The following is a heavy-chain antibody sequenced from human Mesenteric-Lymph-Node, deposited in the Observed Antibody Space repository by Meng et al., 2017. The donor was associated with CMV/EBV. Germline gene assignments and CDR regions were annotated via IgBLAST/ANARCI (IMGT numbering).Heavy chain of an antibody. CDR1: GYSFTSYW. D-gene: IGHD6-6*01. CDR2: IYPGDSDT. J-gene: IGHJ3*02. Sequence: GGSLRLSCKASGYSFTSYWIGWVRQMPGKGLEWVGIIYPGDSDTRYSPSLQGQVTISADKSINTAYLQWSSLRAPDTAMYYCASPLVPYSTSRAFDIWGQGTMVTVSS. CDR3: ASPLVPYSTSRAFDI. V-gene: IGHV5-51*01.